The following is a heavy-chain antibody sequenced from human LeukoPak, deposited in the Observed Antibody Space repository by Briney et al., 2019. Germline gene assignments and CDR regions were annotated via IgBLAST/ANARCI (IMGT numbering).Heavy chain of an antibody. D-gene: IGHD3-16*02. CDR3: ARGPAASGIYRPSDC. CDR1: GFTFSSHW. Sequence: GGSLRLSCAASGFTFSSHWMHLVRQAPGKGLVWVSRINSDGSSTNYADSVKGRFTISRDNAKNILFLQMNSLRAEDTAVYHCARGPAASGIYRPSDCWGQGTLVTVSS. J-gene: IGHJ4*02. CDR2: INSDGSST. V-gene: IGHV3-74*01.